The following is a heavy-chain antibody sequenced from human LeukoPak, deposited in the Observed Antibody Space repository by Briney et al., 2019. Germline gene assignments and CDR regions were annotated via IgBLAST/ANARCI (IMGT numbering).Heavy chain of an antibody. D-gene: IGHD2-2*01. Sequence: ASVTVSCKASGYTFTGYYMNWVRQAPGQGLEWMGRIHPSSGDTNYAQKFQGRVTMTRDTSISTAYLELSRLRSDDTAVYYCARDEDVGDCTTTSCGWFDPWGQGTLVTVSS. CDR2: IHPSSGDT. CDR3: ARDEDVGDCTTTSCGWFDP. V-gene: IGHV1-2*06. CDR1: GYTFTGYY. J-gene: IGHJ5*02.